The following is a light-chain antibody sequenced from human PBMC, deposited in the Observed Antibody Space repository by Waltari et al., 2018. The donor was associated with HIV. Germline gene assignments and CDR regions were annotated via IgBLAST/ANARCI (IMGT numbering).Light chain of an antibody. Sequence: QSVLTPPPTVSAAPGQKVTISCSGRRSHTWTHYGSWYQQLPGTAPKLLIYENNKRPSGIPDRFSGSKSGTSATLGITGLQTGDEADYYCGTWDSSLSSYVFGTGTKVTVL. CDR1: RSHTWTHY. CDR2: ENN. CDR3: GTWDSSLSSYV. V-gene: IGLV1-51*02. J-gene: IGLJ1*01.